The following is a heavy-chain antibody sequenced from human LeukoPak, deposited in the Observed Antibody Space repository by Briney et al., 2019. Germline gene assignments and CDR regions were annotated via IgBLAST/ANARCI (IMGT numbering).Heavy chain of an antibody. Sequence: GGSLRLSWAASGFTFSSYAMSWVRQAPGKGLEWVSAISGSGGSTYYADPVKGRFTISRDNSKNTLYLQMNSLRAEDTAVYYCAKDGHFRAFHIWGQGTMVTVSS. D-gene: IGHD3-3*02. CDR2: ISGSGGST. CDR3: AKDGHFRAFHI. J-gene: IGHJ3*02. V-gene: IGHV3-23*01. CDR1: GFTFSSYA.